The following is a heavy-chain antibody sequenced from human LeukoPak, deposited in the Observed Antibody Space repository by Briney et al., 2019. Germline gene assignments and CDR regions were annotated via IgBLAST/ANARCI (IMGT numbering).Heavy chain of an antibody. CDR3: ARDVNYYDSSGYYLPSDAFDI. D-gene: IGHD3-22*01. CDR2: IIPIFGTA. Sequence: GGSLRLSCAASGGTFSSYAISWVRQAPGQGLEWMGGIIPIFGTANYAQKFQGRVTITADKSTSTAYMELSSLRSEDTAVYYCARDVNYYDSSGYYLPSDAFDIWGQGTMVTVSS. V-gene: IGHV1-69*06. J-gene: IGHJ3*02. CDR1: GGTFSSYA.